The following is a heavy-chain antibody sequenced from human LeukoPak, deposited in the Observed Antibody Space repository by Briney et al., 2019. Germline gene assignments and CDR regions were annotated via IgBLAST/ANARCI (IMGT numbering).Heavy chain of an antibody. CDR3: ARDNNWNYVSWFDP. CDR1: GYTFTSYG. Sequence: ASVKVSCKASGYTFTSYGISWVRQASGQGLEWMGWISAYNGNTHYAQKLQGRVTMTTDTSTSTAYMELRSLRSDDTAVYYCARDNNWNYVSWFDPWGQGTLVTVSS. CDR2: ISAYNGNT. D-gene: IGHD1-7*01. V-gene: IGHV1-18*01. J-gene: IGHJ5*02.